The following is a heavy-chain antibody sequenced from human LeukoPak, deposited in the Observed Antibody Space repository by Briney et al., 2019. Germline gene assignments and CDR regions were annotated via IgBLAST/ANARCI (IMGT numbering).Heavy chain of an antibody. J-gene: IGHJ4*02. Sequence: GGSLRLSCAASGFSFSSYWMNWVRQAPGKGLEWVANIKQDGSEKDNVDSVKGRFTISRDNANNSLYLQMNSLRAEDTAVYYCARVSSLAAAGFFDYWGQGILVTVSS. CDR2: IKQDGSEK. CDR3: ARVSSLAAAGFFDY. D-gene: IGHD6-25*01. CDR1: GFSFSSYW. V-gene: IGHV3-7*01.